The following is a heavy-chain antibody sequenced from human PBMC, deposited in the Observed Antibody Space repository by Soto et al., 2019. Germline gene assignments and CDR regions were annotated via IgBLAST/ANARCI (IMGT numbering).Heavy chain of an antibody. V-gene: IGHV3-7*01. Sequence: GGSLRLSCAAAGFTFSTYAMAWVRQAPGKGLEWVANIIQDGSEKQYVDSVKGRFTISRDNAKNSLYLQMNGLRAEDTAVYYCARGHSAPDYWGQGTLVTVSS. J-gene: IGHJ4*02. CDR1: GFTFSTYA. CDR2: IIQDGSEK. CDR3: ARGHSAPDY.